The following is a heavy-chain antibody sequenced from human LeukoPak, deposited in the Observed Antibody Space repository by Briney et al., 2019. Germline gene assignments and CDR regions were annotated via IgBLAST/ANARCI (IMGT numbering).Heavy chain of an antibody. Sequence: GGSLRLSCAASGFTFSSYSMNWVRQAPGKGLEWDSSISSSSSYIYYADSVKGRFTISRDNAKNSLYLQMNSLRAEDTAVYYRPRAGGYGSFAYWGREPWSPSPQ. CDR2: ISSSSSYI. CDR1: GFTFSSYS. D-gene: IGHD5-12*01. CDR3: PRAGGYGSFAY. V-gene: IGHV3-21*01. J-gene: IGHJ4*02.